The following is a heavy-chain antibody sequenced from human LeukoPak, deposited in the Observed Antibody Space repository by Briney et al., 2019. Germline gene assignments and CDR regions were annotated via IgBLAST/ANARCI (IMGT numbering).Heavy chain of an antibody. J-gene: IGHJ4*02. Sequence: SETLSLTCTVSGDSISSGLYAWGWIRQPPGEGLEWIVNIYHNGDTYYNPSLRRRVTISVDTSENQFSLNLRSVTAADTAVYYCARLWSHSKTEDYWGQGTVVTVSS. V-gene: IGHV4-39*01. CDR1: GDSISSGLYA. D-gene: IGHD3-16*01. CDR3: ARLWSHSKTEDY. CDR2: IYHNGDT.